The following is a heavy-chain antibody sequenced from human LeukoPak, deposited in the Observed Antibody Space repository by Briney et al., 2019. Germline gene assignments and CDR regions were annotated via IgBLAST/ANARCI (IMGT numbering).Heavy chain of an antibody. J-gene: IGHJ6*03. D-gene: IGHD3-10*01. Sequence: PGGSLRLSCAASGFTFSSYSMNWVRQAPGKWLEWVSSISSSSSYIYYADSVKGRFTISRDNAKNSLYLQMNSLRAEDTAVYYCARVLSGRGSLYDYYYYMDVWGKGTTVTISS. CDR3: ARVLSGRGSLYDYYYYMDV. CDR2: ISSSSSYI. CDR1: GFTFSSYS. V-gene: IGHV3-21*04.